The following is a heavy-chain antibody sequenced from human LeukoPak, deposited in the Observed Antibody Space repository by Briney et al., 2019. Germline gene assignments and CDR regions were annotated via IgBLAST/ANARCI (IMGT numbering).Heavy chain of an antibody. CDR2: ISSSGSTI. J-gene: IGHJ6*03. D-gene: IGHD3-3*01. V-gene: IGHV3-11*04. CDR3: ARRVTIFGVVILHYYYYYYMDV. Sequence: GGSLRLSCAASGFTFSDYYMSWIRQAPGKGLEWVSYISSSGSTIYYADSVNGRFTISRDNAKNSLYLQMNSLRAEDTAVYYCARRVTIFGVVILHYYYYYYMDVWGKGTTVTVSS. CDR1: GFTFSDYY.